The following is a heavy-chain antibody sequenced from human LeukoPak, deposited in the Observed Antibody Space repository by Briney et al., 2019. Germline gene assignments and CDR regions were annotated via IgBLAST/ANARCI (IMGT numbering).Heavy chain of an antibody. CDR3: ARKGRYYYGMDV. J-gene: IGHJ6*02. CDR1: GFTFISYG. CDR2: VRYDGSNI. V-gene: IGHV3-30*02. Sequence: GGSLRLSCAASGFTFISYGMHWVRQAPGKGLEWVAFVRYDGSNIDYADSVKGRFTISRDNAKNSLYLQMNSLRAEDTAVYYCARKGRYYYGMDVWGQGTTVTVSS.